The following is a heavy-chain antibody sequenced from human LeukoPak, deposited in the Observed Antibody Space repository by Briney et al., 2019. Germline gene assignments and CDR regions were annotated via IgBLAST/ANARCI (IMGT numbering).Heavy chain of an antibody. CDR2: INTSGGST. Sequence: GGSLRLSCAASGFTFSSYAMSWVRQAPGKGLEWVSGINTSGGSTAYADSVKGRFTISRDNPRNTLYMQMNSLRAEDTALYYRAIMHPYYDGNGYWVQWGQGTLVTVSS. J-gene: IGHJ4*02. V-gene: IGHV3-23*01. D-gene: IGHD3-22*01. CDR3: AIMHPYYDGNGYWVQ. CDR1: GFTFSSYA.